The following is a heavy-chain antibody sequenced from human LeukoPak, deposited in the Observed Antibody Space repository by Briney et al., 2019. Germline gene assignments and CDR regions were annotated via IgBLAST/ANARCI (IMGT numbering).Heavy chain of an antibody. V-gene: IGHV4-39*07. CDR2: IYYSGST. Sequence: SETLSLTCTVSGGSISSSSYYWGWIRQPPGKGLEWIGSIYYSGSTYYNPSLKSRVTISVDTSKNQFSLKLSSVTAADTAVYYCASDYGSGDNWFDPWGQGTLVTVSS. CDR1: GGSISSSSYY. D-gene: IGHD3-10*01. J-gene: IGHJ5*02. CDR3: ASDYGSGDNWFDP.